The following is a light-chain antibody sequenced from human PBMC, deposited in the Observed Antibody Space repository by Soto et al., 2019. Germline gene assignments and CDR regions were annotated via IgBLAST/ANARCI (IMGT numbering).Light chain of an antibody. CDR1: QSVSSN. Sequence: EIVMTQSPATLSLSPGERATLSCRASQSVSSNLAWYQQKPGQAPRLLIYDASNRATGIPARLSGSGSATDFTLTISSLEPEDFAVYYCQQRSSWITFGQGTRLEIK. J-gene: IGKJ5*01. V-gene: IGKV3-11*01. CDR2: DAS. CDR3: QQRSSWIT.